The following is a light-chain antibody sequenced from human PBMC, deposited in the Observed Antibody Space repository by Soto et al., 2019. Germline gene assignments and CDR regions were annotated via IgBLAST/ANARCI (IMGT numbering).Light chain of an antibody. CDR1: QSISSY. V-gene: IGKV1-39*01. Sequence: DIQMTQYPSSLSASVGDRVTITCRASQSISSYLNWYQQKPGKAPKLLIYAASSLQSGVPSRFSGSGSGTEFTLTISSLQPEDFATYYCQQSYSTPHTFGGGTKVDIK. CDR3: QQSYSTPHT. J-gene: IGKJ4*01. CDR2: AAS.